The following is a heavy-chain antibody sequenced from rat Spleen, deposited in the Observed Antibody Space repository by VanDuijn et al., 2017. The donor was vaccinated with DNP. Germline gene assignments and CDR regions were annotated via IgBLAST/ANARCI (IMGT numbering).Heavy chain of an antibody. CDR2: ITNSGDSS. J-gene: IGHJ2*01. V-gene: IGHV5-27*01. CDR1: GFTFRNYY. Sequence: EVQLVESGGGLVQPGRSLKLSCAASGFTFRNYYMAWVRQAPAKGLEWVASITNSGDSSYYRDSVKDRFTISRDNAESTLYLQMDSLRSEDTATYYCTRDVDKGDYWGQGVMVTVSS. CDR3: TRDVDKGDY.